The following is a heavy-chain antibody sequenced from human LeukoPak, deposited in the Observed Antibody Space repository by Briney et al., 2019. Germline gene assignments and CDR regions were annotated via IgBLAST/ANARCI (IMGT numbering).Heavy chain of an antibody. D-gene: IGHD5-18*01. CDR3: ARDLAYSRLDY. CDR1: GFTFTTYS. V-gene: IGHV3-48*01. Sequence: GGSLRLSCAASGFTFTTYSMNWVRQAPGKGLEWVSYITSTSSTMYYADSVKGRFTISRDNAKNSLYLQMNSLRVEDTVFYYCARDLAYSRLDYWGQGMLVTVSS. CDR2: ITSTSSTM. J-gene: IGHJ4*02.